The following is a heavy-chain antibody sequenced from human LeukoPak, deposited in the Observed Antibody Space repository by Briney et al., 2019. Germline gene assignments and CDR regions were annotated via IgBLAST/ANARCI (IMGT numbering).Heavy chain of an antibody. Sequence: SETLSLTCTVSGGSISSYYWSWIRQPPGKGLEWIGYIYTSGSTNYNPSLKSRVTMSVDTSKNQFSLKLSSVTAADTAVYYCAREFTMARGDDAFDIWGQGTMVTVSS. CDR1: GGSISSYY. CDR3: AREFTMARGDDAFDI. J-gene: IGHJ3*02. V-gene: IGHV4-4*09. D-gene: IGHD3-10*01. CDR2: IYTSGST.